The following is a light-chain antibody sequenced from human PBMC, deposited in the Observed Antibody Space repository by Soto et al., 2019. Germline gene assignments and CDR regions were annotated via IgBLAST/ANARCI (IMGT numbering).Light chain of an antibody. V-gene: IGKV1-9*01. J-gene: IGKJ5*01. CDR3: QQLLSYPIT. CDR2: AAS. Sequence: DIQLTQSPSLLSASVGDRVTITCRASQGISSYLAWYQQKPGKAPKLLIYAASTLQSGVPLRFSGSGSGTSFTLTISSLQPEDFATYYCQQLLSYPITFGQGTRLEIK. CDR1: QGISSY.